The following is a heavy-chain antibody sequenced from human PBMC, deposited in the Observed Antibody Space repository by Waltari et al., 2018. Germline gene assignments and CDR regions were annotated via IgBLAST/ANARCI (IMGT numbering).Heavy chain of an antibody. V-gene: IGHV3-74*03. D-gene: IGHD1-1*01. CDR3: ARVARRTYRSPVPGRHYYYGMDV. CDR2: SRTDASDT. J-gene: IGHJ6*02. Sequence: EEQLVESGGGLVQPGDSLRLSCAASGFTFSSFWMNWVRQAPGQGPLGGSVSRTDASDTTNADSVKGSFTVARYNARNTLYLQMNRLRAEDTAVYFCARVARRTYRSPVPGRHYYYGMDVWGQGTTVTVSS. CDR1: GFTFSSFW.